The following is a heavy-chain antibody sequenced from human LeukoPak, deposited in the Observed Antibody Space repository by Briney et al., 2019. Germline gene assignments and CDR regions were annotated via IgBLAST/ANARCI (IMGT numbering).Heavy chain of an antibody. Sequence: GGSLRLSCAASGFTFSSYAMSWVRQAPGKGLEWVSAACGSGGSTYYADSVKGRFTISRDNSKNTLYLQMNSLRAEDTAVYYCAKLIRGIAVAGTGGYFDYWGQGTLVTVSS. J-gene: IGHJ4*02. V-gene: IGHV3-23*01. CDR1: GFTFSSYA. CDR2: ACGSGGST. CDR3: AKLIRGIAVAGTGGYFDY. D-gene: IGHD6-19*01.